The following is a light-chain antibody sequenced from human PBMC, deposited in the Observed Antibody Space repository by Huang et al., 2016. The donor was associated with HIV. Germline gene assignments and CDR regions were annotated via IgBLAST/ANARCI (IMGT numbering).Light chain of an antibody. CDR3: QQYDNWPPGLT. J-gene: IGKJ4*01. CDR2: DKS. CDR1: QNVRSN. Sequence: EIVMTQSPATLSVSPGGGATLSCRASQNVRSNFAGYQQTPGQAPRLRVYDKSTRASGVPARVSGSGSGTEFTLTISGLQSEDFAVYYCQQYDNWPPGLTFGGGTKVEI. V-gene: IGKV3D-15*01.